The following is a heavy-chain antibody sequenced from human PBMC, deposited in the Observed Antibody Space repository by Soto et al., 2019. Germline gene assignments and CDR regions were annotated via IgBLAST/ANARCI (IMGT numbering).Heavy chain of an antibody. J-gene: IGHJ4*02. CDR1: GDSMSSSDYY. V-gene: IGHV4-39*01. CDR2: IYYSGST. D-gene: IGHD6-19*01. Sequence: SETLSLTCAVSGDSMSSSDYYWGWIRQPPGKGLEWIGSIYYSGSTYYNPSLQSRVAISVNTSKNQFSLKLKSVTAADTAIYYCARRTVNIRTFYSGLKTHCFDYWGQGAPVTVSS. CDR3: ARRTVNIRTFYSGLKTHCFDY.